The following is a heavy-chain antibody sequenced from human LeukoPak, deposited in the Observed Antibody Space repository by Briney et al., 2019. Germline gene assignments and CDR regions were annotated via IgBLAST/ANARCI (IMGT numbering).Heavy chain of an antibody. D-gene: IGHD3-22*01. V-gene: IGHV4-61*02. CDR3: ARGLQYYYDNSGSPPGWFDP. J-gene: IGHJ5*02. Sequence: SETLSLTCTVSGDSISSGSYHWSWIRQPAGKGLEWIGRIYTSGSTNYNPSLKSRVTISLDTSKNQFSLKLSSVTAADTAVYYCARGLQYYYDNSGSPPGWFDPWGQGTLVTVSS. CDR1: GDSISSGSYH. CDR2: IYTSGST.